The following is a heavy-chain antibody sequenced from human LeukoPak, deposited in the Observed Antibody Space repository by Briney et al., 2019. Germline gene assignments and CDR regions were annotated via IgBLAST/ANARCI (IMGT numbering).Heavy chain of an antibody. Sequence: PGGSLRLSCAASGFTFSSYAMSWVRQAPGKGLEWVSTISDGGGSTYYADSVKGRFTLSRDNSKNTLTLQMNSLRAEDTAVYYCARDRWRSGGSGGGDYWGQGTLVTVSP. CDR1: GFTFSSYA. CDR2: ISDGGGST. V-gene: IGHV3-23*01. CDR3: ARDRWRSGGSGGGDY. J-gene: IGHJ4*02. D-gene: IGHD2-15*01.